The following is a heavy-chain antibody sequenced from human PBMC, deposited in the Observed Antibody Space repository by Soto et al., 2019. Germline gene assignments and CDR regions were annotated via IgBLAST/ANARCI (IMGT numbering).Heavy chain of an antibody. V-gene: IGHV4-59*01. CDR2: IYYSGST. CDR1: GGSISSYY. J-gene: IGHJ4*02. CDR3: AREDNGGFDY. Sequence: SETLSLTCTVSGGSISSYYWSWIRQPPGKGLEWIGYIYYSGSTNYNPSLKSRVTISVDTSKNQFSLKLSSVTAADTAVYYRAREDNGGFDYWGQGTLVTVSS. D-gene: IGHD2-8*01.